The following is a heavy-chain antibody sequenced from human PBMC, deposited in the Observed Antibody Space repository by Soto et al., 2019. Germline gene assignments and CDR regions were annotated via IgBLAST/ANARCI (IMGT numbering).Heavy chain of an antibody. D-gene: IGHD6-19*01. CDR1: GFTFSSYS. CDR3: ARDIEGSGPIY. J-gene: IGHJ4*02. CDR2: ISSSSSYI. Sequence: GGSLRLSCAASGFTFSSYSMNWVRQAPGKGLEWVSSISSSSSYIYYADSVKGRFTISRDNAKNSLYLQMNSLRAEDTAVYYCARDIEGSGPIYWGQGTLVTVSS. V-gene: IGHV3-21*01.